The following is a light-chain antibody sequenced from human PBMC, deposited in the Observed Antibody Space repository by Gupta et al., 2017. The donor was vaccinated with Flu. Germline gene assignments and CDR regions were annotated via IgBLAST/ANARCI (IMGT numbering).Light chain of an antibody. CDR3: QHDNSFPWT. Sequence: AIGLTQSPSSLSASTGDRVTITCRASQGISSYLAWYQQKPGKAPKLLIYAASTAESGVPSRFSGSGSGTDFTLTISGRQSEDFATYYCQHDNSFPWTFGQGTKVEIK. CDR2: AAS. CDR1: QGISSY. V-gene: IGKV1-8*01. J-gene: IGKJ1*01.